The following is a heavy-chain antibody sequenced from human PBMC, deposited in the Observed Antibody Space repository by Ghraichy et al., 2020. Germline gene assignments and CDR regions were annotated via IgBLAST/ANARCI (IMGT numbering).Heavy chain of an antibody. CDR2: INHSGST. Sequence: SETLSLTCAVYGGSFSGYYWSWIRQPPGKGLEWIGEINHSGSTNYNPSLKSRGTISVDTSKNQVSLKLSSVTAADTAVYYCARAYCGGDCYSYYFDYWGQGTLVTVSS. CDR3: ARAYCGGDCYSYYFDY. D-gene: IGHD2-21*02. V-gene: IGHV4-34*01. J-gene: IGHJ4*02. CDR1: GGSFSGYY.